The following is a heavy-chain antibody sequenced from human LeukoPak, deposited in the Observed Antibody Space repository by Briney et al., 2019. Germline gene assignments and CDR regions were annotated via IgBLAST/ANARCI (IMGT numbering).Heavy chain of an antibody. V-gene: IGHV4-30-4*02. CDR2: IYYSGST. J-gene: IGHJ5*01. D-gene: IGHD2-2*01. CDR3: ARFDCCSTSCAGGWIYS. Sequence: SETLSLTCTVSGGSVSSGDYYWSWIRQPPGKGLEWIGSIYYSGSTYYNPSLKSRVTISVDTSKNQLSLQLSSVTAADMAVYYCARFDCCSTSCAGGWIYSWGQGTLVTVSS. CDR1: GGSVSSGDYY.